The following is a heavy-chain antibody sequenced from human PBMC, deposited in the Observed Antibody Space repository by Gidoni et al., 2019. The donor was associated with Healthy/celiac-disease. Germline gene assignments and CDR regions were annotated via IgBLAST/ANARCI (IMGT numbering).Heavy chain of an antibody. D-gene: IGHD3-22*01. CDR2: IYYIGNT. V-gene: IGHV4-31*01. CDR3: ARETAYDSSGGYFDY. CDR1: GGSISSCGYY. Sequence: QVQLQESGQGMVKPSQTLSLHCTVYGGSISSCGYYWTWIRQHPGKGLEWFGYIYYIGNTYYNPSLKILFTISVDTSKNQFSLNLSSVTASDTAVYYCARETAYDSSGGYFDYWGQGTLVTVSS. J-gene: IGHJ4*02.